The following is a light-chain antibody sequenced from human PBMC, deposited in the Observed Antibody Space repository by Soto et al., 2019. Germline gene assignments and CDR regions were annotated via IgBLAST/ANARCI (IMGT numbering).Light chain of an antibody. Sequence: SYELTQPPSVSVSPGQTASITCSGDKLGDKYACWYQQKPGQSPVLVIYQDSKRPSGIPERFSGSNSGNTATLTISGTQAMDEADYYCQAWDSSTHVVFGGETNFTVL. CDR1: KLGDKY. CDR3: QAWDSSTHVV. CDR2: QDS. J-gene: IGLJ2*01. V-gene: IGLV3-1*01.